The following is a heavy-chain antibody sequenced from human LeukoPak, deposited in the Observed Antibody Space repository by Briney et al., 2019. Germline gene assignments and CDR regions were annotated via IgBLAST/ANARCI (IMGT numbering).Heavy chain of an antibody. D-gene: IGHD2-2*02. CDR1: GYTFTSYG. J-gene: IGHJ5*02. CDR3: AELYCSSTSCYNHWFDP. CDR2: ISAYNGNT. V-gene: IGHV1-18*04. Sequence: AASVKVSCKAPGYTFTSYGISWVRQAPGQGLEWMGWISAYNGNTDYAQKLQGRVTMTTDTSTSTAYMELRSLRSDDTAVYYCAELYCSSTSCYNHWFDPWGQGTLVTVSS.